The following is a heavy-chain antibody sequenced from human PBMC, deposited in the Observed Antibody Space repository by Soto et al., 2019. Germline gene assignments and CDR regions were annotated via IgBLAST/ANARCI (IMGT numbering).Heavy chain of an antibody. CDR1: GFSSNTYA. CDR3: AKDPNGDYVGGFEF. V-gene: IGHV3-23*01. J-gene: IGHJ3*01. CDR2: ISASGGRT. Sequence: GSLGVSAAVAGFSSNTYAILWVRQAPGKGLEWVSGISASGGRTFYADSVKGRFTVSKDFSKKTLSRQMDGLRAEDTAVYFSAKDPNGDYVGGFEFWGHGTMVTVSS. D-gene: IGHD4-17*01.